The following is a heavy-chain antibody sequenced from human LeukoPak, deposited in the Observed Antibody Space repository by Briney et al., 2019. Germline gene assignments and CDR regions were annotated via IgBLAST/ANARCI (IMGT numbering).Heavy chain of an antibody. D-gene: IGHD1-26*01. J-gene: IGHJ3*02. Sequence: ASVKVSCKVSGYTLTELSMHWVRQAPGKGLEWMGGFDPEDGETIYAQKFQGRVTMTEDTSTDTAYMELSSLRSEDTAVYYCATVPLHIVGATQGAFDIWGQGTMVTVSS. CDR3: ATVPLHIVGATQGAFDI. V-gene: IGHV1-24*01. CDR2: FDPEDGET. CDR1: GYTLTELS.